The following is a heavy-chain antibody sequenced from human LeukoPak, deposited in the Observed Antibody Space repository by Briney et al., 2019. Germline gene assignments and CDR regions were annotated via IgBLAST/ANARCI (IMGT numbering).Heavy chain of an antibody. CDR3: AREYDSRARFDS. V-gene: IGHV3-21*05. J-gene: IGHJ4*02. CDR1: GVGFNRHT. CDR2: IWSTGEYI. D-gene: IGHD6-13*01. Sequence: GGSLRLSCAGSGVGFNRHTMIWVRRAPGKGLEWISYIWSTGEYIYYADSVKGRFTISRDNARTSVYLQMNSLRVEDTAIYCCAREYDSRARFDSWGQGTLVTVSS.